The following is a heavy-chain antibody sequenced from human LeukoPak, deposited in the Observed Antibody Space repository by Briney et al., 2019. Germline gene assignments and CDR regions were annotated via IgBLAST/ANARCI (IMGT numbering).Heavy chain of an antibody. CDR2: INPSGGST. Sequence: ASVKVSCKASGYTFTSYYMHWVRQAPGQGLEWMGIINPSGGSTSYAQKFQGRVTMTRDMSTSTVYMGLSSLRSEDTAVYYCAREDHVDTDFRYYFDYWGQGTLVTVSS. CDR3: AREDHVDTDFRYYFDY. V-gene: IGHV1-46*01. D-gene: IGHD5-18*01. CDR1: GYTFTSYY. J-gene: IGHJ4*02.